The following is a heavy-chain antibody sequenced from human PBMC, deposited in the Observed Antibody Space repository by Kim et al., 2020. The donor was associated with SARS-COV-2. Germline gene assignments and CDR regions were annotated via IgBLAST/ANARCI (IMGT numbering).Heavy chain of an antibody. J-gene: IGHJ4*02. CDR2: IWYDGSNK. CDR1: GFTFSSYG. V-gene: IGHV3-33*01. CDR3: ARDRCTNGVCYMAFDY. Sequence: GGSLRLSCAASGFTFSSYGMHWVRQAPGKGLEWVAVIWYDGSNKYYADSVKGRFTISRDNSKNTLYLQMNSLRAEDTAVYYCARDRCTNGVCYMAFDYWGQGTLVTVSS. D-gene: IGHD2-8*01.